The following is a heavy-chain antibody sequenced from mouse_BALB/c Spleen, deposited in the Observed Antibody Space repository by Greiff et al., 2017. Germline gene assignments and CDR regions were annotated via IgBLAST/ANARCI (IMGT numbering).Heavy chain of an antibody. J-gene: IGHJ3*01. Sequence: QVHVKQSGAELMKPGASVKISCKATGYTFSSYWIEWVKQRPGHGLEWIGEILPGSGSTNYNEKFKGKATFTADTSSNTAYMQLSSLTSEDSAVYYCARIGGYGSSYGFAYWGQGTLVTVSA. V-gene: IGHV1-9*01. CDR1: GYTFSSYW. D-gene: IGHD1-1*01. CDR3: ARIGGYGSSYGFAY. CDR2: ILPGSGST.